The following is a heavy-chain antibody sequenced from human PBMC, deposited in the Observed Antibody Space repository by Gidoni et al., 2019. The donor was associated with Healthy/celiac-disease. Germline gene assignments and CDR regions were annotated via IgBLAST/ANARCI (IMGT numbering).Heavy chain of an antibody. V-gene: IGHV3-7*03. CDR2: IKQDGSEK. CDR1: GFTFSSYW. Sequence: EVQLVESGGGLVQPGGSLRLSCAASGFTFSSYWMSWVRQAPGKGLEWVANIKQDGSEKYYVDSVKGRFTISRDNAKNSLYLQRNSLRAEDTAVYYCARAGVPPDYDFWSGYPWYFDLWGRGTLVTVSS. J-gene: IGHJ2*01. D-gene: IGHD3-3*01. CDR3: ARAGVPPDYDFWSGYPWYFDL.